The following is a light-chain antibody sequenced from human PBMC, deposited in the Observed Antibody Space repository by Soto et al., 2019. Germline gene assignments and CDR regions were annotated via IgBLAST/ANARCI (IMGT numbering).Light chain of an antibody. CDR1: ETVATN. CDR3: QQYFEWPPMT. V-gene: IGKV3-15*01. CDR2: GAS. J-gene: IGKJ1*01. Sequence: EVVMTQSPATLSVSPGERATLSCRANETVATNLAWYQQKPGQAPRLLISGASTRAAGISDRFRGSGSGTEFTLTVSSLRSEDSAIYYCQQYFEWPPMTFGQGTKVEI.